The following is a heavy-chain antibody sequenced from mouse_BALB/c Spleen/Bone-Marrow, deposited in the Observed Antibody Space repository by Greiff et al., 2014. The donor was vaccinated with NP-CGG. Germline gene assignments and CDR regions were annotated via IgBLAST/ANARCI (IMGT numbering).Heavy chain of an antibody. Sequence: VQLKQSGPELVKPGASVKMSCKASGYTFTSYVMHWVKQKPGQGLEWIGYINPYNDGTKYNEKFKGKATLTSDKSSSTAYMELSSLTSEDSAVYYCARREDGYGTFYWYFDVWGAGTTVTVPS. D-gene: IGHD2-2*01. CDR1: GYTFTSYV. V-gene: IGHV1-14*01. CDR3: ARREDGYGTFYWYFDV. CDR2: INPYNDGT. J-gene: IGHJ1*01.